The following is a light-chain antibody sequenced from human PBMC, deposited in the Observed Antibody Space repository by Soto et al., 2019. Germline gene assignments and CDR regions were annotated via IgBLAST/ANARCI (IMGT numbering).Light chain of an antibody. V-gene: IGKV2-30*01. CDR2: KVF. CDR3: LEGTHWPSIT. Sequence: DVVWTQSPLSLPVTLVQPASISCRFTQSLLYSDGNINLNWFQQRPAQSPRRLIYKVFNRDSGVRGRFSGSWSGSEFTLIIGRVEAADVGLYYDLEGTHWPSITFGQGTRLEF. CDR1: QSLLYSDGNIN. J-gene: IGKJ5*01.